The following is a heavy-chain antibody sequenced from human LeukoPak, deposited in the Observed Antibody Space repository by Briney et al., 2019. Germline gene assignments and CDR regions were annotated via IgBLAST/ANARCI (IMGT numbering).Heavy chain of an antibody. V-gene: IGHV3-7*05. Sequence: GGSLRLSCAASGFTFSNYWMSWVRQAPGKGLEWVADIKQDGTQKYYVDSVEGRFTISRDNAKNSLYLQMNSLRVEDTAVYYCAGPTCLRGGYCSTNFWGQGTLVTVSS. J-gene: IGHJ4*02. D-gene: IGHD2-2*01. CDR3: AGPTCLRGGYCSTNF. CDR2: IKQDGTQK. CDR1: GFTFSNYW.